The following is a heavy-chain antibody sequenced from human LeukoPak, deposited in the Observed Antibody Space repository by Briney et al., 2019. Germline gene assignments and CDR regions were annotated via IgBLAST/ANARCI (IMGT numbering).Heavy chain of an antibody. D-gene: IGHD2-15*01. Sequence: SETLSLTCTVSGGSISSYYWSWIRQPPGKGLEWIGYIHYSGSTNYNPSLKSRVTISVDTSKNQFSLKLSSVTAADTAVYYCARDRELGYCSGGSCYSNYYYGMDVWGQGTTVTVSS. CDR3: ARDRELGYCSGGSCYSNYYYGMDV. J-gene: IGHJ6*02. V-gene: IGHV4-59*01. CDR2: IHYSGST. CDR1: GGSISSYY.